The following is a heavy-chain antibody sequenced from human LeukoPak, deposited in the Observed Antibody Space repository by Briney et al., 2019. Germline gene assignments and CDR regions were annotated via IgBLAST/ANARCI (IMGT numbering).Heavy chain of an antibody. CDR3: AGGQRDFWSGYYTGLNWFDP. Sequence: SETLSLTCAVYGGSFSGYYWSWIRQPPGKGLEWIGEINHSGSTNYNPSLKSRVTISVDTSKNQFSLKLSSVTAADTAVYYCAGGQRDFWSGYYTGLNWFDPWGQGTLVTVSS. CDR1: GGSFSGYY. CDR2: INHSGST. J-gene: IGHJ5*02. D-gene: IGHD3-3*01. V-gene: IGHV4-34*01.